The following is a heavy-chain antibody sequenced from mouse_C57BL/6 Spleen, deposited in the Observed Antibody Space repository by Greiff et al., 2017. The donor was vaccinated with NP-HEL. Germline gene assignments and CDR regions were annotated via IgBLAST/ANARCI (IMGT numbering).Heavy chain of an antibody. Sequence: EVQLQQSGPELVKPGASVKISCKASGYTFTDYYMNWVKQSHGKSLEWIGDINPNNGGTSYNQKFKGKATLTVDKSSSTAYMELRSLTSEDSAVYYCARREIRGYDWYFDVWGTGTTVTVSS. CDR1: GYTFTDYY. J-gene: IGHJ1*03. D-gene: IGHD2-2*01. CDR2: INPNNGGT. CDR3: ARREIRGYDWYFDV. V-gene: IGHV1-26*01.